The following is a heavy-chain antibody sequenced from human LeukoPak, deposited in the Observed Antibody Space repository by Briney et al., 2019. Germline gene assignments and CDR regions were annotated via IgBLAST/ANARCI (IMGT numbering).Heavy chain of an antibody. J-gene: IGHJ4*02. CDR2: ISPSGGGT. V-gene: IGHV3-23*01. D-gene: IGHD5-24*01. CDR1: GFTFSSYG. Sequence: PGGSLRLSCAASGFTFSSYGMNWVRQAPGKGLEWISGISPSGGGTYYADFVKGRFTISRDDSKNTLYLQMNSLRGDDTAVYYCAQDIGWPQFAYWGQGTLVTVSS. CDR3: AQDIGWPQFAY.